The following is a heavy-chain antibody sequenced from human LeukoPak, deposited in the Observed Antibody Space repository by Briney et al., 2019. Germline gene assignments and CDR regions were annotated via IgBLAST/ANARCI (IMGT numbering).Heavy chain of an antibody. J-gene: IGHJ4*02. D-gene: IGHD2-8*01. CDR1: GYTFTSYG. Sequence: GASVKVSCKASGYTFTSYGISWVRQAPGRGLEWMGWICSYNGNTNYAQKLQGRVTMTTDRSSSTPHIDPKSRRSGHRAIYYIQRGGYCTNGVCFGYFDYWGQGTLVTVSS. V-gene: IGHV1-18*01. CDR2: ICSYNGNT. CDR3: QRGGYCTNGVCFGYFDY.